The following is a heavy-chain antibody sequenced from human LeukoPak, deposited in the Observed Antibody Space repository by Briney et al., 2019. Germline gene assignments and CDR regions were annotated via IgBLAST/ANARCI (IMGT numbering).Heavy chain of an antibody. CDR1: GYSFTNYW. Sequence: GESLKISCKGSGYSFTNYWIGWVRQMPGKGLEWIGIIYPGDSDTRYSPSFQGQVTISADKSISTAYLQWSSLKPSDTAMYYCARQGGSQSGAFDIWGQGTMVTVSS. V-gene: IGHV5-51*01. CDR3: ARQGGSQSGAFDI. J-gene: IGHJ3*02. D-gene: IGHD1-26*01. CDR2: IYPGDSDT.